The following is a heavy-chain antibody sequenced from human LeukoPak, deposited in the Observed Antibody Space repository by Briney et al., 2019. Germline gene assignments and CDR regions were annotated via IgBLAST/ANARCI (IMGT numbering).Heavy chain of an antibody. V-gene: IGHV3-53*01. CDR3: ARTTYYYDSSGYFDY. D-gene: IGHD3-22*01. J-gene: IGHJ4*02. Sequence: PGGSLRLSCAASGFTVSSNYMSWVRQDPGKGLEWVSVIYSGGSTYYTDSVKGRFTISRDNSKNTLYLQMNSLRAEDTAVYYCARTTYYYDSSGYFDYWGQGTLVTVSS. CDR2: IYSGGST. CDR1: GFTVSSNY.